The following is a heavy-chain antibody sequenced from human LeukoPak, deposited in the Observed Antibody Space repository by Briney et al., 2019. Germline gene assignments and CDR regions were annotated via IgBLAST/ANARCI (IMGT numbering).Heavy chain of an antibody. CDR1: GYTFTGYY. V-gene: IGHV1-2*02. D-gene: IGHD4-23*01. CDR2: INPNSGGT. CDR3: ARDNSVEDTAWWFDP. J-gene: IGHJ5*02. Sequence: ASVKVSCKASGYTFTGYYIHWVRQAPGQGLEWMGWINPNSGGTNYAQNFQGRVTMTRDTSINILYMELSSLRSEDTAVYYCARDNSVEDTAWWFDPWGQGTLVTVSS.